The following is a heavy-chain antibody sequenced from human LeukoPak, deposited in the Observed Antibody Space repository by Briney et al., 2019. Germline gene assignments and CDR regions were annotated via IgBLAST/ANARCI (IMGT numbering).Heavy chain of an antibody. V-gene: IGHV1-8*03. Sequence: GASVKVSCKASGYTFTSYDINWVRQATGQGREWMGWMNPNSGNTGYAQKFQGRVTITRNTSISTAYMELSSLRSEDTAVYYCATDHAPATVVTGGSFNWFDPWGQGTLVTVSS. CDR3: ATDHAPATVVTGGSFNWFDP. CDR1: GYTFTSYD. CDR2: MNPNSGNT. J-gene: IGHJ5*02. D-gene: IGHD4-23*01.